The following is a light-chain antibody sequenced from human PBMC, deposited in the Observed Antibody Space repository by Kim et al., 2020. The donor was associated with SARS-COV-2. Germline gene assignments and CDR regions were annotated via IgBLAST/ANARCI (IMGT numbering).Light chain of an antibody. Sequence: QRVTISCTGSSSNIGAGYDVHWYQQLPGTAPKLLIYGNSNRPSGVPDRFSGSKSGTSASLAITGLQAGDEADYYCQSYDSSLSAWVFGGGTQLTVL. CDR2: GNS. CDR3: QSYDSSLSAWV. J-gene: IGLJ3*02. V-gene: IGLV1-40*01. CDR1: SSNIGAGYD.